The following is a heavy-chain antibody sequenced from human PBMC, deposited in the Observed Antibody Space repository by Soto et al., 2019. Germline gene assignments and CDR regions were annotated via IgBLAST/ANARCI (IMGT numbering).Heavy chain of an antibody. CDR1: GYSITAVYY. V-gene: IGHV4-38-2*01. Sequence: SETLSLTCAVAGYSITAVYYWGGIRQPPGKGLEWIGNIYQNGNSFYNPSLKSRVTMSADPSEHQFSRRLGFVPAAEPAMYYCGGYCSGGSCHDHWGQGTLVTVSS. J-gene: IGHJ5*02. CDR3: GGYCSGGSCHDH. CDR2: IYQNGNS. D-gene: IGHD2-15*01.